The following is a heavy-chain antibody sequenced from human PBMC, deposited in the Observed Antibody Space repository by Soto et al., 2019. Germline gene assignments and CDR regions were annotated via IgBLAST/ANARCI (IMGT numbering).Heavy chain of an antibody. D-gene: IGHD5-12*01. J-gene: IGHJ3*02. CDR1: GGSISSSAYF. CDR3: ARIYSGYDDAGAFDI. Sequence: QLQVQESGPGLVKPSETLSLTCTVSGGSISSSAYFWGWIRQPPGKGLEWIGNIYYTGRTSHNPALKSRITISIDTSKNRCSLKLSSVTAADTSVYFCARIYSGYDDAGAFDIWGQGTMVTVSS. CDR2: IYYTGRT. V-gene: IGHV4-39*01.